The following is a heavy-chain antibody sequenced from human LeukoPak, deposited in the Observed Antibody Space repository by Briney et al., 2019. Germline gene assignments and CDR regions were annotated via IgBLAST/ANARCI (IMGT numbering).Heavy chain of an antibody. Sequence: GGSLRLPCAASGFTFSSYAMSWVRQAPGKGLEWVSAISGSGGSTYYADSVKGRFTISRDNSKNTLYLQMNSLRAEDTAVYYCAKAQQQLGKFDYWGQGTLVTVSS. CDR2: ISGSGGST. J-gene: IGHJ4*02. D-gene: IGHD6-13*01. CDR1: GFTFSSYA. CDR3: AKAQQQLGKFDY. V-gene: IGHV3-23*01.